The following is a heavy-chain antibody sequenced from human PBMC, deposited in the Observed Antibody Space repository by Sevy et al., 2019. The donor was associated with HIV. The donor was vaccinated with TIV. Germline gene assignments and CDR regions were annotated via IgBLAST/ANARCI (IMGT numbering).Heavy chain of an antibody. CDR2: INPNSGGT. CDR3: AKDRWGIAAAGTGVFDY. CDR1: GYTFTGYY. V-gene: IGHV1-2*02. J-gene: IGHJ4*02. Sequence: ASVKVSCKASGYTFTGYYMHWVRQAPGQELEWMGWINPNSGGTDYAQKFQGRVTMTRDTSISIAYMELSRLRSDDTAVYFCAKDRWGIAAAGTGVFDYWGQGALVTVSS. D-gene: IGHD6-13*01.